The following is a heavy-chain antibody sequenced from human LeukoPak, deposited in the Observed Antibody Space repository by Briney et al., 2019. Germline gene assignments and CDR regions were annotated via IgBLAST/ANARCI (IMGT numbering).Heavy chain of an antibody. CDR1: GFTFSSYW. CDR2: IKQDGSEK. V-gene: IGHV3-7*03. CDR3: AKDIAASYYYDSSGYNY. D-gene: IGHD3-22*01. J-gene: IGHJ4*02. Sequence: TGGSLRLSCAASGFTFSSYWMSWVRQAPGKGLEWVANIKQDGSEKYYVDSVKGRFTISRDNAKNSLYLQMNSLRAEDTALYYCAKDIAASYYYDSSGYNYWGQGTLVTVSS.